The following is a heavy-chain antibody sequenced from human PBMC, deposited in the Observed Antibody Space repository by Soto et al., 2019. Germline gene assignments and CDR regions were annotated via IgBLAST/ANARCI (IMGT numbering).Heavy chain of an antibody. CDR3: AKDRHPDGIWTFDS. V-gene: IGHV3-23*01. D-gene: IGHD3-9*01. Sequence: GSLRLSCAASGFTFSAFTMNRVRQAPGKGLEWVSGINAPGSPTYYAASVKGRFTVSRDNSKKMLFLQMNSLRDEDTAVYYCAKDRHPDGIWTFDSWGPGTLVTVSS. CDR2: INAPGSPT. J-gene: IGHJ4*02. CDR1: GFTFSAFT.